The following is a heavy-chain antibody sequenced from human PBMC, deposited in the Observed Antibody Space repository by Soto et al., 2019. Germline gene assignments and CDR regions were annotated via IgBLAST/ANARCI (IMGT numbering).Heavy chain of an antibody. CDR1: GFTFSSYA. D-gene: IGHD2-2*01. CDR2: ISGSGGST. CDR3: AMQYCSSTSCYGFSSSFDY. Sequence: PGGSLRLSCAASGFTFSSYAMSWVRQAPGKGLEWVSAISGSGGSTYYADSVKGRFTISRDNSKNTLYLQMNSLRAEDTAVYYCAMQYCSSTSCYGFSSSFDYWGQGTLVTVSS. J-gene: IGHJ4*02. V-gene: IGHV3-23*01.